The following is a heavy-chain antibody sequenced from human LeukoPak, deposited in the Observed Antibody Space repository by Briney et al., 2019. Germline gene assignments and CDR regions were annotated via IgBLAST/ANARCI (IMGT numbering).Heavy chain of an antibody. V-gene: IGHV4-39*01. D-gene: IGHD1-14*01. CDR2: IYYSGST. J-gene: IGHJ4*02. CDR1: GGSISSSSYY. Sequence: SETLSLTCTVSGGSISSSSYYWGWVRQPPGRGVEGIGSIYYSGSTYYNPSRKSRVTISVDTSKNQFSLKLSSVTAADTAVYYCARLVRTEGNWGQGTLVTVSS. CDR3: ARLVRTEGN.